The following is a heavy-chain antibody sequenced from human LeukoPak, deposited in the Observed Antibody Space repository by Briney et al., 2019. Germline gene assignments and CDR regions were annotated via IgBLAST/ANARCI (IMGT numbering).Heavy chain of an antibody. D-gene: IGHD6-13*01. CDR2: IKQDGSEK. J-gene: IGHJ4*02. V-gene: IGHV3-7*01. Sequence: GGSLRLSCAASGFTFSSYSMNWVRQAPGKGLEWVANIKQDGSEKYYVDSVKGRFTISRDNAKNSLYLQMNSLRAEDTAVYYCARLLAGSWQKTGFVDYWGQGTLVTVSS. CDR1: GFTFSSYS. CDR3: ARLLAGSWQKTGFVDY.